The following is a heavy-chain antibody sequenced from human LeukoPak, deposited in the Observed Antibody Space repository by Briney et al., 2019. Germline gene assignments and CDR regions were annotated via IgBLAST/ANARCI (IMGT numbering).Heavy chain of an antibody. CDR2: IYYSGST. V-gene: IGHV4-59*01. CDR1: GGSISSYY. Sequence: SETLSLTCTVSGGSISSYYWSWIRQPPGKGLEWIGYIYYSGSTNYNPSLKSRVTISVDTSKNQFSLKLSSVTAADTAVYYCTRTGNPWYWYFDLWGRGTLVTVSS. CDR3: TRTGNPWYWYFDL. D-gene: IGHD2-8*02. J-gene: IGHJ2*01.